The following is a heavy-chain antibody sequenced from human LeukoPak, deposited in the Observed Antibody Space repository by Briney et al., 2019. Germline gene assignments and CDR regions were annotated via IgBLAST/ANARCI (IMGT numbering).Heavy chain of an antibody. D-gene: IGHD6-25*01. CDR1: GFNVRSYY. Sequence: GGSLRLPCAASGFNVRSYYMSWVRQAPGKGLEWVSVIYTDGNTYYAVSVKGRFTISRDNSKNTLYLQMNSLRADDTAVYYCVRDGYRDWGQGTLVTVSS. V-gene: IGHV3-66*01. CDR3: VRDGYRD. CDR2: IYTDGNT. J-gene: IGHJ4*02.